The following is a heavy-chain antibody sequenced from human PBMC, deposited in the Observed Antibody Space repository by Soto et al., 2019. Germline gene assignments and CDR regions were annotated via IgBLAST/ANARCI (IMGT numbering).Heavy chain of an antibody. V-gene: IGHV3-23*01. CDR3: AKDPYWNYATPDYFDY. CDR2: ISGSGGST. J-gene: IGHJ4*02. Sequence: PGGSLRLSCAASGFTFSSYAMSWVRQAPGKGLEWVSAISGSGGSTYYADSVKGRFTISRDNSKNTLYLQMNSLRAEDTAVYYCAKDPYWNYATPDYFDYWGQGTLVTVSS. D-gene: IGHD1-7*01. CDR1: GFTFSSYA.